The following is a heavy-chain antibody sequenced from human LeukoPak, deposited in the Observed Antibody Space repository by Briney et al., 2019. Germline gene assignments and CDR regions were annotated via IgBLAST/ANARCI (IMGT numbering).Heavy chain of an antibody. CDR1: GGSVSDYY. V-gene: IGHV4-59*02. CDR3: ARAAGGTRADFDY. Sequence: PSETRSLTCTVPGGSVSDYYWGWIRLPPGKGLEWIGYIFYSGSTYYNPSLKSRVTISVDTSKNQFSLQLSSVTAADTAVYYCARAAGGTRADFDYWGQGTLVIVSS. D-gene: IGHD6-13*01. J-gene: IGHJ4*02. CDR2: IFYSGST.